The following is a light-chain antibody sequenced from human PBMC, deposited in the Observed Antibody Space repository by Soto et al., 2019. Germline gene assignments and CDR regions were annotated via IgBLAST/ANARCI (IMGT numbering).Light chain of an antibody. CDR3: QQYNNWPRWT. V-gene: IGKV3-15*01. CDR1: RSVSFN. J-gene: IGKJ1*01. Sequence: EIVMTQSPATLSVSPGERITLSCGSSRSVSFNLAWYQQKPGQAPRLLIYGASTRATGIPARLSGSGSGTEFTLTISSLQSEDFAVYYCQQYNNWPRWTFGQGTKVDIK. CDR2: GAS.